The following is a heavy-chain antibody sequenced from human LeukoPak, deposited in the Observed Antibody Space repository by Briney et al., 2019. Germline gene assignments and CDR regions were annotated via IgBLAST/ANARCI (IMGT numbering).Heavy chain of an antibody. CDR3: ARVGFTSSWQDFDY. Sequence: SETLSLTCTVAGGSMSPFYWSWIRQSPGKGLEWIGSIYYSGGTNYNPSLKSRVTVSVDTSKNQFSLKLSSVTAADTAVYFCARVGFTSSWQDFDYWGQGALVTVSS. CDR1: GGSMSPFY. D-gene: IGHD6-13*01. J-gene: IGHJ4*02. V-gene: IGHV4-59*01. CDR2: IYYSGGT.